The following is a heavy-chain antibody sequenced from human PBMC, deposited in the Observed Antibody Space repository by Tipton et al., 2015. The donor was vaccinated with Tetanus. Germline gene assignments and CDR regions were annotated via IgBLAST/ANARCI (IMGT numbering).Heavy chain of an antibody. CDR3: ARQEPPRRFFYDSSGFSG. V-gene: IGHV4-39*01. CDR1: GVSISSSTYF. D-gene: IGHD3-22*01. J-gene: IGHJ4*02. CDR2: IFYTGSR. Sequence: TLSLTCAVSGVSISSSTYFWGWIRQPPGKGLEWIGHIFYTGSRHYSPSFESRVTISVDTSKNQFSLNLSSVTAADTAVYFCARQEPPRRFFYDSSGFSGWGQGILVTVSS.